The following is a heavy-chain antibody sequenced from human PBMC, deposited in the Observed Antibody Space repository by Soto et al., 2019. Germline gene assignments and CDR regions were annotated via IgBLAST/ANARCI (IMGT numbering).Heavy chain of an antibody. J-gene: IGHJ4*02. D-gene: IGHD2-21*01. CDR1: GFTFTTYW. V-gene: IGHV3-7*01. Sequence: GGSLRLSCGASGFTFTTYWMTWVRQAPGKGLEWVANINPDGSGTYYMDSLRGRFTISRDNAKNLLYLHMNGLRADDTAIYYCASARDYFFDFWGQGTLVTVSS. CDR3: ASARDYFFDF. CDR2: INPDGSGT.